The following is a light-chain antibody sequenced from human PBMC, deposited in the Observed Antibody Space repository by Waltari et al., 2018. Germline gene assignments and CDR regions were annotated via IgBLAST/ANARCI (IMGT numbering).Light chain of an antibody. CDR2: DVS. CDR1: QSLLHSDGKTH. Sequence: IVMTQSPLSLSVTPGQPAAISCKSTQSLLHSDGKTHLYWYLQRPGQSPQLLIYDVSIRASGVPEGLNGSGSGTDFTLKISRVESDDVGLYYCMQSRKFPLTFGGGTRVEIK. CDR3: MQSRKFPLT. J-gene: IGKJ4*01. V-gene: IGKV2D-29*02.